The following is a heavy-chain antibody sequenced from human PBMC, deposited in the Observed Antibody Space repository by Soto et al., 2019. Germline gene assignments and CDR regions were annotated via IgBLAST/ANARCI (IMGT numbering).Heavy chain of an antibody. CDR1: GGSFSGYY. V-gene: IGHV4-34*01. CDR2: INHSGST. CDR3: ARGRILRYFDLLNFDY. D-gene: IGHD3-9*01. J-gene: IGHJ4*02. Sequence: PSETLSLTCAVYGGSFSGYYWSWIRQPPGKGLEWIGEINHSGSTNYNPSLKSRVTISVDTSKNQFSLKLSSVTAADTAVYYCARGRILRYFDLLNFDYWGQGTLVTVSS.